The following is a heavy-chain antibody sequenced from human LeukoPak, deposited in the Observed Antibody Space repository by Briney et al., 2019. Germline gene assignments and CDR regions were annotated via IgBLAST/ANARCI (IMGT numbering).Heavy chain of an antibody. Sequence: PSETLSLTCAVYGGSFSGYYWSWIRKPPGKGLEWIGEINHSGSTNYNPSLKSRVTISVDTSKNQFSLKLSSVTAADTAVYYCARGWSGWYRGAFDIWGQGTMVTVSS. CDR3: ARGWSGWYRGAFDI. CDR2: INHSGST. V-gene: IGHV4-34*01. D-gene: IGHD6-19*01. CDR1: GGSFSGYY. J-gene: IGHJ3*02.